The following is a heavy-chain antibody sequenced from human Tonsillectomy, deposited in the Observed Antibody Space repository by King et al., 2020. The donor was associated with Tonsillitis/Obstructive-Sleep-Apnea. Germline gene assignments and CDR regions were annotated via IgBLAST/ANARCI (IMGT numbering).Heavy chain of an antibody. CDR1: GYTFNSYY. J-gene: IGHJ4*02. Sequence: QLVQSGTEVKKPGASVKVSCKASGYTFNSYYVHWLRQAPGQGLEWMGIFNPIGGITDYAQKFQGRVTMTRVTSTSTVYMELGSLRSEDTAVYYCARPFAGYSYGRLDYWGQGTLVTVSS. V-gene: IGHV1-46*02. D-gene: IGHD5-12*01. CDR3: ARPFAGYSYGRLDY. CDR2: FNPIGGIT.